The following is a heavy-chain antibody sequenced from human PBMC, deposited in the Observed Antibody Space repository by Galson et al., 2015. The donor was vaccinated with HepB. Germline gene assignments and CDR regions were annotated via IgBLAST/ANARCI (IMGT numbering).Heavy chain of an antibody. CDR2: ISAYNGNT. CDR3: ARGRHYYDSSGYPPFDY. D-gene: IGHD3-22*01. CDR1: GYTFTSYG. V-gene: IGHV1-18*04. Sequence: SVKVSCKASGYTFTSYGISWVRQAPGQGLEWMGWISAYNGNTNYAQKLQGRVTMTTDTSTSTAYMELRSLRSDDTAVYYCARGRHYYDSSGYPPFDYWGQGTLVTVSS. J-gene: IGHJ4*02.